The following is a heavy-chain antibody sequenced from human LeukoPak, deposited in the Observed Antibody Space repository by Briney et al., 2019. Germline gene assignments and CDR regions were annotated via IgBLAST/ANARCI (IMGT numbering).Heavy chain of an antibody. V-gene: IGHV4-4*07. D-gene: IGHD3-22*01. CDR2: IYTSGST. CDR1: GGSISSYY. J-gene: IGHJ4*02. CDR3: AGDSTYYYDSSGYPNFDY. Sequence: SETLSLTCTVSGGSISSYYWSWIRQPAGKGLEWIGRIYTSGSTNYNPSLKSRVTMSVDTSKNQFSLKLSSVTAADTAVYYCAGDSTYYYDSSGYPNFDYWGQGTLVTVSS.